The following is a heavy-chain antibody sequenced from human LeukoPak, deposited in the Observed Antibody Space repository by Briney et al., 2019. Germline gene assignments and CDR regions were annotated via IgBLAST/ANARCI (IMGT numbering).Heavy chain of an antibody. CDR1: GYTFSNYD. J-gene: IGHJ5*02. CDR3: ARGPRDYDESIRYNWFDP. D-gene: IGHD4-17*01. CDR2: TNPKSEST. Sequence: ASVKVSCKASGYTFSNYDINWVRQATGHGLEWIEYTNPKSESTGYAQKFQGRVTMTRDTSISTAYMELSSLTSEDTAKYYCARGPRDYDESIRYNWFDPWGQGTPVTVSS. V-gene: IGHV1-8*01.